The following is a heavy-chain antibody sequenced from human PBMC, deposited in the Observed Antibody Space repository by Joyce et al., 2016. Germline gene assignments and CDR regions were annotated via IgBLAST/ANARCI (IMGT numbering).Heavy chain of an antibody. V-gene: IGHV3-7*01. Sequence: EVQLVESGGGLVQPGGSLRLSCAASGFTSDYYWMSWVRQAPGKGLEWVANIKQDGSEKYYVDSVKGRFTISRDNAKNSLHLQMNSLRVEDTALYFCARDRITLIRGLGRRGNWYFDLWGRGTLVTVSS. CDR1: GFTSDYYW. CDR3: ARDRITLIRGLGRRGNWYFDL. J-gene: IGHJ2*01. D-gene: IGHD3-10*01. CDR2: IKQDGSEK.